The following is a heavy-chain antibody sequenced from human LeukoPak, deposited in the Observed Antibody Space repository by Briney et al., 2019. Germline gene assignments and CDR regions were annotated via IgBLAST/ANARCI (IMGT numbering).Heavy chain of an antibody. Sequence: GGSLRLSCAASGFTFSSYEMNWVRQAPGKGLEWVSVIYSGGSTYYADSVKGRFTISRDNSKNTLYLQMNSLRAEDTAVYYCARSPYSSGWYYFDYWGQGTLVTVSS. CDR1: GFTFSSYE. D-gene: IGHD6-19*01. CDR2: IYSGGST. CDR3: ARSPYSSGWYYFDY. V-gene: IGHV3-66*02. J-gene: IGHJ4*02.